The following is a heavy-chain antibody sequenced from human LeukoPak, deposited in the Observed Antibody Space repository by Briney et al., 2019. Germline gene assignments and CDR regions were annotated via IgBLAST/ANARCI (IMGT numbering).Heavy chain of an antibody. V-gene: IGHV4-59*01. J-gene: IGHJ4*02. CDR1: GGSISSYY. D-gene: IGHD3-9*01. CDR3: ARAPPDWYFDY. Sequence: PSETLSLTCTVSGGSISSYYWSWIRQPPGKGLEWIGYIYYSGSTNYNPSLKSRVTISVDTSKNQFSLKLSSVTAADTAVYYCARAPPDWYFDYWGQGTLVTVPS. CDR2: IYYSGST.